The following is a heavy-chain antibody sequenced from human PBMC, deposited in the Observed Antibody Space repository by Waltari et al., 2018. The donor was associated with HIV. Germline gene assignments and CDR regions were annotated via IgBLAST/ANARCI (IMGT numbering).Heavy chain of an antibody. V-gene: IGHV3-30*04. CDR2: ISYDGSNK. Sequence: QVQLVESGGGVVQPGRSLRLSCAASGFPLSRYAMHWVRQAPGKGLEWVAVISYDGSNKYYADSVKGRFTISRDNSKNTLYLQMNSLRAEDTAVYYCAREGYSYGSLDYWGQGTLVTVSS. CDR1: GFPLSRYA. J-gene: IGHJ4*02. D-gene: IGHD5-18*01. CDR3: AREGYSYGSLDY.